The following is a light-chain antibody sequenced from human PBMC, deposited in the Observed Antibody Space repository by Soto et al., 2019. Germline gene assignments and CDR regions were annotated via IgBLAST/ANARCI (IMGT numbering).Light chain of an antibody. J-gene: IGKJ5*01. Sequence: EIVLTQSPATLSLSPGARATLSCRASQTVSSYLLWYQQKPGQAPRLLIYDASNRAAGTPARFSGSGSETEFTLTISSLQPEDFATYYCLQQNSYPITFGQGTRLEIK. V-gene: IGKV3-11*01. CDR2: DAS. CDR3: LQQNSYPIT. CDR1: QTVSSY.